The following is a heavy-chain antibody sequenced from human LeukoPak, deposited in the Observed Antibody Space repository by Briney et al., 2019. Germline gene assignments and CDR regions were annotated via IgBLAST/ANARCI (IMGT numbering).Heavy chain of an antibody. CDR2: SYHGGST. CDR1: GDSMSSSRFS. J-gene: IGHJ5*02. CDR3: ARMVVDITRWFDP. D-gene: IGHD2-21*01. V-gene: IGHV4-30-2*01. Sequence: SQTLSLTCDVSGDSMSSSRFSWSWLRQPPGKGLEWIGYSYHGGSTHYNPSLQGRVTISVDRSKKQFSLSVNSVTAADTAVYYCARMVVDITRWFDPWARNPGHRLL.